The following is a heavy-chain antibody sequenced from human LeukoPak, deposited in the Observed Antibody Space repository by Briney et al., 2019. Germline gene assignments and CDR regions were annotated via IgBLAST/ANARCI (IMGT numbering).Heavy chain of an antibody. J-gene: IGHJ4*02. V-gene: IGHV3-21*01. CDR2: ISSSSSYI. Sequence: GGSLRLSCAASGFTFSSYSMNWVRQAPGKGLEWVSSISSSSSYIYYADSVKGRLTISRDNAKNSLYLQMNSLRAEDTAVYYCARDRGYCSGGSCYENDYWGQGTLVTVSS. CDR3: ARDRGYCSGGSCYENDY. CDR1: GFTFSSYS. D-gene: IGHD2-15*01.